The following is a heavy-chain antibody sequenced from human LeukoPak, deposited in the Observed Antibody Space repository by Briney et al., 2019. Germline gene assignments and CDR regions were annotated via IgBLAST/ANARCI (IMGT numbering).Heavy chain of an antibody. CDR2: INHSGST. J-gene: IGHJ4*02. CDR1: GGSFSGYY. Sequence: SETLSLTCAVYGGSFSGYYWSWIRQPPGKGLEWIGEINHSGSTNYNPSLKSRVTISVDTSKNQFSLKLSSVTAADTAVYYCARGRRGSYDKLSRPFDYWGQGTLVTVSS. CDR3: ARGRRGSYDKLSRPFDY. D-gene: IGHD1-26*01. V-gene: IGHV4-34*01.